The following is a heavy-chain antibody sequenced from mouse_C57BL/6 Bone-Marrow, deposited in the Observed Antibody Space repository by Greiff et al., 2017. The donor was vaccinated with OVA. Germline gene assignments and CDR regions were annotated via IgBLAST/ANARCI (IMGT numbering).Heavy chain of an antibody. Sequence: QVQLQQSGAELARPGASVKLSCKASGYTFTSYGISWVKQRTGQGLEWIGEIYPRSGNTYYNEKFKGKATLTAHKSSSKEYMELRSLTYKDSAVNFCARKEKIYGREVYWGQGTTLTVSA. D-gene: IGHD1-1*02. CDR3: ARKEKIYGREVY. CDR2: IYPRSGNT. CDR1: GYTFTSYG. V-gene: IGHV1-81*01. J-gene: IGHJ2*01.